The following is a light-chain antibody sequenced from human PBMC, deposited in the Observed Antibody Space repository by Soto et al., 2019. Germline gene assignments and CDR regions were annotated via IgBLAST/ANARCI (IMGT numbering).Light chain of an antibody. CDR3: RQYVHWPPGT. CDR1: QSVTSN. CDR2: GAS. Sequence: EIVMTQSPATLSVSPGERATLSCRASQSVTSNLAWYQQKPGQAPRLLIYGASTRATGIPARFSGSGSGTEFTLTISSLQSEDFAVYYCRQYVHWPPGTFGQGTKVDIK. J-gene: IGKJ1*01. V-gene: IGKV3D-15*01.